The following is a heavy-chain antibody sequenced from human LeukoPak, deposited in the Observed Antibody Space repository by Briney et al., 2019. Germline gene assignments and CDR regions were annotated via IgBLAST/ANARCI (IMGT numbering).Heavy chain of an antibody. Sequence: GGSLRLSCAASGITFSSYGMSWVRQAPGKGLEWVSSISSTGGTTYYADSVKGRFTISRDNSKNTLYLQMNSLRAEDTAVYYCAKEGPYDILTGYWGPYYFDYWGQGTLVTVSS. CDR1: GITFSSYG. J-gene: IGHJ4*02. CDR3: AKEGPYDILTGYWGPYYFDY. CDR2: ISSTGGTT. V-gene: IGHV3-23*01. D-gene: IGHD3-9*01.